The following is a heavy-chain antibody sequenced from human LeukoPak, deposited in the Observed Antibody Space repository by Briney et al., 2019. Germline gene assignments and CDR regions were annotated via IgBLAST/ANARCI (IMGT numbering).Heavy chain of an antibody. CDR3: AREPLFSGYSGNGAD. Sequence: PGGSLRLSCAASGFTFSSYSMNWVRQAPGKGLEWVSSISSSSSYIYYADSVKGRFTIPRDNAKNSLYLQMNGLRAEDTVVYYCAREPLFSGYSGNGADWGQGTLVTVS. V-gene: IGHV3-21*01. J-gene: IGHJ4*02. CDR2: ISSSSSYI. CDR1: GFTFSSYS. D-gene: IGHD5-12*01.